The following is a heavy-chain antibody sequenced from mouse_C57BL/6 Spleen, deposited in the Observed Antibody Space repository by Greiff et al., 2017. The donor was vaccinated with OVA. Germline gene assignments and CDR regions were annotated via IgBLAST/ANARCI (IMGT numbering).Heavy chain of an antibody. V-gene: IGHV1-50*01. CDR1: GYTFTSYW. CDR2: IDPSDSYT. CDR3: ARDSSGSDY. J-gene: IGHJ2*01. D-gene: IGHD3-2*02. Sequence: QVQLQQPGAELVKPGASVKLSCKASGYTFTSYWMQWVKQRPGQGLEWIGEIDPSDSYTNYNQKFKGKATLTVDTSSSTVYMQLSSLTSEDSAVYYCARDSSGSDYWGQGTTLTVSS.